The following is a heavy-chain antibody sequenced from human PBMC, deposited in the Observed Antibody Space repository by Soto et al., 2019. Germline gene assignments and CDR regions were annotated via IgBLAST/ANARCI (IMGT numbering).Heavy chain of an antibody. J-gene: IGHJ3*01. CDR1: GFTFSSYG. Sequence: QVQLVESGGGVVQPGRSLRLSCAASGFTFSSYGMHWVRQAPGKGLEWVAVIWYDGSNKYYADSVKGRFTISRDNSKNKLYLQMKSLRAEDTAVYYCARRHNLGGRRYDAFDLWGQGTMVTGSS. CDR3: ARRHNLGGRRYDAFDL. D-gene: IGHD3-16*01. V-gene: IGHV3-33*01. CDR2: IWYDGSNK.